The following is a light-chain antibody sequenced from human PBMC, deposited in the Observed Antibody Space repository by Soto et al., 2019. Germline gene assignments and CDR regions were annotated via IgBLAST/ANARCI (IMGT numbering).Light chain of an antibody. Sequence: EIVVTQSPGTLSLSPGERATLSCWARQSVDSRHLAWYQQKPGQAPRLLIYGASNRATGIPDRFSGSGSGTDFTLTISRLEPEDFAVYHCQHYGASPYTFGQGTELEIK. V-gene: IGKV3-20*01. CDR1: QSVDSRH. CDR2: GAS. J-gene: IGKJ2*01. CDR3: QHYGASPYT.